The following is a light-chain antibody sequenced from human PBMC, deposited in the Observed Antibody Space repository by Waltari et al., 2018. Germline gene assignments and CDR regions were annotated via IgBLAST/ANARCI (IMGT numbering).Light chain of an antibody. CDR2: WAS. Sequence: VVMIQSPESLAVSSRERATIHCKSSQNLLRSYNFKNYLAWYQQNPGQPTKLLIYWASTRESGVPDRFSGSGSGKNFTITISGLQAEDVAVYYCQHYYSTPPTFGQGTKLKIK. CDR3: QHYYSTPPT. CDR1: QNLLRSYNFKNY. V-gene: IGKV4-1*01. J-gene: IGKJ2*01.